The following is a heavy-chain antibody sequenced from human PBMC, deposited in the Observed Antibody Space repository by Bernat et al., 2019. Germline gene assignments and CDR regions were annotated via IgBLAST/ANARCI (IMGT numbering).Heavy chain of an antibody. CDR2: ISGGGTST. J-gene: IGHJ5*02. Sequence: EVQLLESGGGLVQPGGSLRLSCAASGFTFNNYAMSWVRQAPGKGLEWVSAISGGGTSTYYEDSVKGRFTISRDNSKNTLYLQMNSLRAEDTAVYYCAKDESSSSGWYNWFDPWGQGTLVTVSS. D-gene: IGHD6-19*01. CDR1: GFTFNNYA. V-gene: IGHV3-23*01. CDR3: AKDESSSSGWYNWFDP.